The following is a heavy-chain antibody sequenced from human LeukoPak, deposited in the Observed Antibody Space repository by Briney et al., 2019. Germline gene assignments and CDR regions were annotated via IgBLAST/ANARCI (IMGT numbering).Heavy chain of an antibody. Sequence: SETLSLTCAVYGGSFSGYYWSWIRQPPGKGLEWIGEINHSGGTNYNPSLKSRVTISVDTSKNQFSLKLSSVTATDTAVYYCARGRTLLRLGCSSTSCYPYYYFDYWGQGTLVTVSS. CDR1: GGSFSGYY. V-gene: IGHV4-34*01. CDR2: INHSGGT. CDR3: ARGRTLLRLGCSSTSCYPYYYFDY. J-gene: IGHJ4*02. D-gene: IGHD2-2*01.